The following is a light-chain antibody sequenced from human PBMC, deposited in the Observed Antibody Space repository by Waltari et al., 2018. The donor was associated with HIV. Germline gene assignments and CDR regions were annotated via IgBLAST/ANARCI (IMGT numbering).Light chain of an antibody. CDR1: QGIRNY. CDR3: LQHNSYPWT. J-gene: IGKJ1*01. CDR2: AAS. V-gene: IGKV1-17*01. Sequence: DIQMTQSPSSLSASVGDRVTITCRASQGIRNYLGWYQQKPGKAPKRLIYAASKLQSGVPSRFSRSGSVTEFTLTISSLQPEDFATYYCLQHNSYPWTFGQGTKVEIK.